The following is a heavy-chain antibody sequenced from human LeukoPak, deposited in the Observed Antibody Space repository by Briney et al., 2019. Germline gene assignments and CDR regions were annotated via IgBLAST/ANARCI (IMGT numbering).Heavy chain of an antibody. Sequence: PGGSLRLSCAASGFTFSSYAMHWVRQAPGKGLEWVAVISYDGSNKYYADSVKGRFTISRDNSKNTLYLQMNSLRAEDTAVYYCARDQSRRSGKYFDYWGQGTLVTVSS. J-gene: IGHJ4*02. D-gene: IGHD3-10*01. V-gene: IGHV3-30-3*01. CDR2: ISYDGSNK. CDR3: ARDQSRRSGKYFDY. CDR1: GFTFSSYA.